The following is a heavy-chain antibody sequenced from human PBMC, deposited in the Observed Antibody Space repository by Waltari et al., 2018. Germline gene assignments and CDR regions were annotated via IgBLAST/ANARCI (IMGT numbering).Heavy chain of an antibody. D-gene: IGHD3-3*01. J-gene: IGHJ5*02. CDR1: GFTFSSYA. Sequence: EVQLLESGGGLVQPGGSLRLSCAASGFTFSSYAMSWVRQAPGKGLGWVSAISGSGGSTYYADSVKGRFTISRDNSKNTLYLQMNSLRAEDTAVYYCAKDPLLGYDFWSGYRNWFDPWGQGTLVTVSS. CDR3: AKDPLLGYDFWSGYRNWFDP. CDR2: ISGSGGST. V-gene: IGHV3-23*01.